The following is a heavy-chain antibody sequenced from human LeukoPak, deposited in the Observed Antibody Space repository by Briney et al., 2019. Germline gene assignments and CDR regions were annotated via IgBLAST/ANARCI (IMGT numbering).Heavy chain of an antibody. CDR3: ARQWYYYYMDV. Sequence: SETLSLTCTVSGGSISTYYWSWIRQPPGKGLEWIGYISHGESTNYNPSLKSRVTISVDTSKNQFSLKLGFVTAADTAIYYCARQWYYYYMDVWGKGTTVTVSS. V-gene: IGHV4-59*08. CDR1: GGSISTYY. J-gene: IGHJ6*03. CDR2: ISHGEST.